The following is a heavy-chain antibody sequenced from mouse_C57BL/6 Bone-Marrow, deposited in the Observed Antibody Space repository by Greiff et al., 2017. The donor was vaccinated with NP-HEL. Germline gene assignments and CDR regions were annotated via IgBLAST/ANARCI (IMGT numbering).Heavy chain of an antibody. Sequence: VQLQQSGAELVKPGASVKMSCKASGYTFTSYRITWVKQRPGQGLEWIGDIDPGSGSTNYNEKFKSKATLTVDTSSSTAYMQLSSLTSEDSAVYYCARGDSGPPRYYYGSDCWGQGTTLSVAS. J-gene: IGHJ2*01. CDR2: IDPGSGST. V-gene: IGHV1-55*01. D-gene: IGHD1-1*01. CDR3: ARGDSGPPRYYYGSDC. CDR1: GYTFTSYR.